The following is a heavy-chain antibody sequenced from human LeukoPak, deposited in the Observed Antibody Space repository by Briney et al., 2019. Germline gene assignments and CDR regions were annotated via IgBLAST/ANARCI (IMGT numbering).Heavy chain of an antibody. CDR1: GFTFSTFA. CDR3: ARGPGSSGYGY. V-gene: IGHV3-66*01. Sequence: GGSLRLSCAASGFTFSTFAMIWVRQAPGKGLEWVSVIYSGGSTYYADSVKGRFTISRDNSKNTLYLQMNSLRAEDTAVYYCARGPGSSGYGYWGQGTLVTVSS. J-gene: IGHJ4*02. D-gene: IGHD3-22*01. CDR2: IYSGGST.